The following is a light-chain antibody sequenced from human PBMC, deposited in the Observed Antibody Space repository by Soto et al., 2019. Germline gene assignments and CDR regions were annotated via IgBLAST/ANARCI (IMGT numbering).Light chain of an antibody. V-gene: IGKV1D-16*01. CDR2: DAS. CDR1: QAIGSW. Sequence: DIQMTQSPSSLSASVGDRVTITCRASQAIGSWLAWYQQKPGKAPTSLIYDASNLQTEVPSRFSGSGAETDFTLTISGLQPEDSATYYCQQYNSYPLTFGGGTMVEIK. CDR3: QQYNSYPLT. J-gene: IGKJ4*01.